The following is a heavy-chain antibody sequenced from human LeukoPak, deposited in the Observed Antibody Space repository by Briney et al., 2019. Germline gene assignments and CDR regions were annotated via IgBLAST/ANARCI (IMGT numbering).Heavy chain of an antibody. CDR2: ISWSGGTT. CDR3: AKGRGVRSAAYNSDY. Sequence: GGSLRLSCAVSGFTFDDYAMHWVRQAPGKGLEWVSGISWSGGTTDYADSVKGRFTISRDNAKNSVYLQMNSLRAEDMALYFCAKGRGVRSAAYNSDYWGQGTLVTVSS. V-gene: IGHV3-9*03. J-gene: IGHJ4*02. D-gene: IGHD3-16*01. CDR1: GFTFDDYA.